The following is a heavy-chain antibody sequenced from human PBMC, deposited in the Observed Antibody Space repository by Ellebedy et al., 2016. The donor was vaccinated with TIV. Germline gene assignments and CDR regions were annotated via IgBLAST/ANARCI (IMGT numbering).Heavy chain of an antibody. J-gene: IGHJ5*02. CDR3: AKRSEYSSSWFGIFDP. V-gene: IGHV3-23*01. CDR1: GFTFSSYA. Sequence: GESLKISXAASGFTFSSYAMSWVRQDPGKGLEWVSAISGSGGSTYYADSVKGRFTISRDNSKNTVYLQMNSLRAEDTAVYYCAKRSEYSSSWFGIFDPWGQGTLVTVSS. CDR2: ISGSGGST. D-gene: IGHD2-2*01.